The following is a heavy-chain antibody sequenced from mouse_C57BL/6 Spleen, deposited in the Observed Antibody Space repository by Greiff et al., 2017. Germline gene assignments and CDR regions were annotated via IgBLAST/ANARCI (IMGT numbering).Heavy chain of an antibody. D-gene: IGHD2-5*01. J-gene: IGHJ3*01. V-gene: IGHV7-3*01. CDR1: GFTFTDYY. CDR3: ARYGDSNSEAWFAY. CDR2: IRNKANGYTT. Sequence: EVKLVESGGGLVQPGGSLSLSCAASGFTFTDYYMSWVRQPLGKALEWLGFIRNKANGYTTAYSASVKGRFTISRDNSQSILYLQMNALRAEDSATYYCARYGDSNSEAWFAYWGQGTLVTVSA.